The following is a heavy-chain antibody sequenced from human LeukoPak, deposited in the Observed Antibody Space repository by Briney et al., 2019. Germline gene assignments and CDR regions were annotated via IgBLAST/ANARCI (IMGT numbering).Heavy chain of an antibody. CDR1: GFTFSAYW. CDR3: ARDLELTYYDSSGHDY. Sequence: GGSLRLSCAASGFTFSAYWMHWVRQVPGKGLLWVSRINGDGSTTNYAESVKGRFVISRDNAKHTVYLKMNSLRAEDTAVYYCARDLELTYYDSSGHDYWGQGTLVTVSS. J-gene: IGHJ4*02. V-gene: IGHV3-74*01. D-gene: IGHD3-22*01. CDR2: INGDGSTT.